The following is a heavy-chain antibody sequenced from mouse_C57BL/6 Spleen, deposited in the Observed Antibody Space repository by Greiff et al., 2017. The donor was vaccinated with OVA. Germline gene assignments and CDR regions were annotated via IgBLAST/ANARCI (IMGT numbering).Heavy chain of an antibody. CDR1: GFTFSDYG. CDR2: ISSGSSTI. J-gene: IGHJ2*01. Sequence: DVKLVESGGGLVKPGGSLKLSCAASGFTFSDYGMHWVRQAPEKGLEWVAYISSGSSTIYYADTVKGRFTISRDNAKNTLFLQMTSLRSEDTAMYYCAGNYDFDYWGQGTTLTVSS. D-gene: IGHD2-1*01. CDR3: AGNYDFDY. V-gene: IGHV5-17*01.